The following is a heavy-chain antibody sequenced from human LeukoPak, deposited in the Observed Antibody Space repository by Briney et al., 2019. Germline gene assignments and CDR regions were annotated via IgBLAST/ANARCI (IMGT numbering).Heavy chain of an antibody. CDR3: ARVIVATNTFDAFDI. CDR1: GFTFSSYA. D-gene: IGHD5-12*01. Sequence: GGSLRLSCAASGFTFSSYAMHWVRQAPGKGLEYVSAISSNGGSTYYADSVKGRFTISRDNSKNTLYLQMNSLRVEDTAVYYCARVIVATNTFDAFDIWGQGTMVTVSS. J-gene: IGHJ3*02. V-gene: IGHV3-64*04. CDR2: ISSNGGST.